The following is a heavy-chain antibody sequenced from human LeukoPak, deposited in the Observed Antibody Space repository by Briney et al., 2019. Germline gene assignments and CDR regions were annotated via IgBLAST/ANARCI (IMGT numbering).Heavy chain of an antibody. CDR1: GGSISSSSYY. Sequence: PSETLSLTCTVSGGSISSSSYYWGWIRQPPGKGLEWIGSIYYSGSTYYSPSLKSRVTISVDTSKNQFSLKLTSVTAADTAMYYCARVGSWYYFDYWGQGILVTVSS. CDR3: ARVGSWYYFDY. CDR2: IYYSGST. V-gene: IGHV4-39*07. J-gene: IGHJ4*02. D-gene: IGHD6-19*01.